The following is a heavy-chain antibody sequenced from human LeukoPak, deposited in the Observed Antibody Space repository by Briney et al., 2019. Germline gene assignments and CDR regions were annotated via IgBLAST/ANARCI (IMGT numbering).Heavy chain of an antibody. CDR3: ARGPPTLRQQLTLWYYFDY. CDR2: IYYSGST. Sequence: SSETLSLTCTVSSGSISSYYWSWIRQPPGKGLEWIGYIYYSGSTNYNPSLKSRVTISVDTSKNQFSLKLSSVTAADTAVYYCARGPPTLRQQLTLWYYFDYWGQGTLVTVSS. J-gene: IGHJ4*02. CDR1: SGSISSYY. V-gene: IGHV4-59*01. D-gene: IGHD6-13*01.